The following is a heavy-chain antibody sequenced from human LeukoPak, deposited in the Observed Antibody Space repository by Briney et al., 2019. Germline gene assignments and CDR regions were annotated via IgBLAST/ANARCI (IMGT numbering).Heavy chain of an antibody. J-gene: IGHJ6*02. CDR3: ARARLQQLRTHYYYYGMDV. D-gene: IGHD6-13*01. CDR1: GGSINNRYYY. V-gene: IGHV4-34*01. CDR2: INHSGST. Sequence: SETLSLTCSVSGGSINNRYYYWSWIRQPPRKGLEWIGEINHSGSTNYNPSLKSRVTISVDTSKNQFSLKLSSVTAADTAVYYCARARLQQLRTHYYYYGMDVWGQGTTVTVSS.